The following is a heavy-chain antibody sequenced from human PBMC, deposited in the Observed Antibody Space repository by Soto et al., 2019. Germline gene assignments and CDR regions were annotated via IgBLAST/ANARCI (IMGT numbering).Heavy chain of an antibody. Sequence: SETLSLTCTVSGGSISSYYWSWIRQPPGKGLEWIGYIYYSGSTNYNPSLKSRVTISVDTSKNQFSLKLSSVTAADTAVYYCARDKGSNYDSSGYGMDVWGQGTTVTVSS. V-gene: IGHV4-59*01. D-gene: IGHD3-22*01. CDR1: GGSISSYY. CDR2: IYYSGST. CDR3: ARDKGSNYDSSGYGMDV. J-gene: IGHJ6*02.